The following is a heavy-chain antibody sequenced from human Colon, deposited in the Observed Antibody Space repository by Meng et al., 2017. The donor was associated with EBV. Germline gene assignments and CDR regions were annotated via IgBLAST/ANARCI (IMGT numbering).Heavy chain of an antibody. CDR2: IYYTGST. J-gene: IGHJ4*02. V-gene: IGHV4-30-4*01. CDR3: ARNYYFDY. Sequence: QVRLQVAVPGLVKPSQTLSLTCTVSGGSINSGDYYWSWIRQPPGKGLEWIGYIYYTGSTYYNPSLKSRVTISMDTSKNQFSLRLSSVTAADTAVYYCARNYYFDYWGQGTLVTVSS. CDR1: GGSINSGDYY.